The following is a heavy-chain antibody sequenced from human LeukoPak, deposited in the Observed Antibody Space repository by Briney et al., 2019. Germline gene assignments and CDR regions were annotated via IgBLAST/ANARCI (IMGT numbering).Heavy chain of an antibody. CDR3: ARASGYSYGY. V-gene: IGHV3-33*01. Sequence: GRSLRLSCAASGFTFNNYGMHWVRQAPGKGLEWVAVIWYDGSNKYYGDSVKGRFTISRDNSKNTLYLQMNSLRAEDTAVYYCARASGYSYGYWGQGTLVTVSS. CDR1: GFTFNNYG. CDR2: IWYDGSNK. D-gene: IGHD5-18*01. J-gene: IGHJ4*02.